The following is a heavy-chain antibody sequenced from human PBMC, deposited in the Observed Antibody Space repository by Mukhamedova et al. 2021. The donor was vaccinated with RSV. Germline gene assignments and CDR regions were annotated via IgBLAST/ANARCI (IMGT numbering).Heavy chain of an antibody. V-gene: IGHV4-39*01. J-gene: IGHJ6*03. Sequence: STYYNPSLKSRVTISVDTSKNQFSLKLSSVTAADTAVYYCARRGLGYCSSTSCYGYMDVWCKGTTVTVSS. CDR2: ST. CDR3: ARRGLGYCSSTSCYGYMDV. D-gene: IGHD2-2*01.